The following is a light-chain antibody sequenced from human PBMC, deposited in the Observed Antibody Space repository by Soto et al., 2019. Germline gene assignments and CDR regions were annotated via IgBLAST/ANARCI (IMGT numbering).Light chain of an antibody. CDR3: QQYYSTPPVT. V-gene: IGKV4-1*01. CDR2: WAS. J-gene: IGKJ3*01. Sequence: DIVMTQSPDSLAVSLGERATINCKSSQSVLYSSNNKNYLAWYQQKPGQPPKLLIYWASTRESGVPDRFSGSGSGTDFTLTTSSLQAEDVAVYYCQQYYSTPPVTFGPGPKVDIK. CDR1: QSVLYSSNNKNY.